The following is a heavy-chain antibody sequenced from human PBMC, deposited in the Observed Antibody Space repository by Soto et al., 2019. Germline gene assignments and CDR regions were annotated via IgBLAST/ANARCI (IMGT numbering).Heavy chain of an antibody. CDR3: AILSVAGYYYYCMDV. V-gene: IGHV5-10-1*01. CDR2: IDPSDSYT. CDR1: GYSFTSYW. D-gene: IGHD6-19*01. Sequence: GESLKISCKGSGYSFTSYWISWVRQMPGKGLEWMGRIDPSDSYTNYSPSFQGHVTISADKSISTAYLQWSSLKASDTAMYYCAILSVAGYYYYCMDVWGQGTTVTVSS. J-gene: IGHJ6*02.